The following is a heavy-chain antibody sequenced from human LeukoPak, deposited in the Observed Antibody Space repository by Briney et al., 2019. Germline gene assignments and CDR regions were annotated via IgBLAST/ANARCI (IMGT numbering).Heavy chain of an antibody. J-gene: IGHJ6*03. CDR3: AREAYASGSFRTDYYYMDV. CDR1: GYTFTGYY. Sequence: GASVKVSCKASGYTFTGYYMHWVRQAPGQGLEWMGWINPNSGGTTYAQKFQGRVTMTRDTPISTAYMELSRLRSDDTAVYYCAREAYASGSFRTDYYYMDVWGKGTTVTISS. D-gene: IGHD3-10*01. CDR2: INPNSGGT. V-gene: IGHV1-2*02.